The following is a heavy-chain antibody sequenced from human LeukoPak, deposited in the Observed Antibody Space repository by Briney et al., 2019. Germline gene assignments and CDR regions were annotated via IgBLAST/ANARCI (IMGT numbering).Heavy chain of an antibody. D-gene: IGHD1-14*01. J-gene: IGHJ3*02. CDR2: IYHSGST. V-gene: IGHV4-39*07. CDR1: GGSINTNLYY. Sequence: PSETLSLTCTVSGGSINTNLYYWGWIRQPPGKGLEWIGSIYHSGSTYYNPSLKSRVTISVDTSKNQFSLKLSSVTAADTAVYYCARGVPITGPRAFDIWGQGTMVTVSS. CDR3: ARGVPITGPRAFDI.